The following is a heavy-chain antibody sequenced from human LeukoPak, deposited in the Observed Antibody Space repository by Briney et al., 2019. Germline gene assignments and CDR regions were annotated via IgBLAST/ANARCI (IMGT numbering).Heavy chain of an antibody. CDR2: ISYDGSNK. CDR1: GFTFSSYG. V-gene: IGHV3-30*18. D-gene: IGHD3-3*01. CDR3: AKDTYYDFWSGYYYLDY. Sequence: PGGSLRLSCAASGFTFSSYGMHWVRQAPGKGLEWVAVISYDGSNKYYADSVKGRFTISRDNSKNTLYLQMNSLRAEDTAVYHCAKDTYYDFWSGYYYLDYWGQGTLVTVSS. J-gene: IGHJ4*02.